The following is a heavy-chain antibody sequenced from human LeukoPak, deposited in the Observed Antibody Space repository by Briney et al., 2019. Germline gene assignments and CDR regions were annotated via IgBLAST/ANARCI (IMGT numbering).Heavy chain of an antibody. CDR2: IYSGGGT. D-gene: IGHD3-16*01. J-gene: IGHJ4*02. V-gene: IGHV3-66*01. CDR1: GFTVSSNY. CDR3: ARDRYLGY. Sequence: GGSLRLSCAASGFTVSSNYMNWVRQAPGKGLEWVSIIYSGGGTYYADSVKGRFTFSTDNSKNTLYLQMNSLRAEDTAVYYCARDRYLGYWGQGTLVTVSS.